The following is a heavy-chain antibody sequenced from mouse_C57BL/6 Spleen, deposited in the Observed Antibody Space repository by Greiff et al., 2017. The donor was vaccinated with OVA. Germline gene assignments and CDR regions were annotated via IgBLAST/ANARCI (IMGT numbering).Heavy chain of an antibody. V-gene: IGHV5-17*01. J-gene: IGHJ4*01. CDR3: APDSSYAMDY. CDR1: GFTFSDYG. Sequence: EVKVEESGGGLVKPGGSLKLSCAASGFTFSDYGMHWVRQAPEKGLEWVAYISSGSSTIYYADTVKGRFTISRDNAKNTLFLQMTSLRSEDTAMYYCAPDSSYAMDYWGQGTSVTVSS. CDR2: ISSGSSTI. D-gene: IGHD2-4*01.